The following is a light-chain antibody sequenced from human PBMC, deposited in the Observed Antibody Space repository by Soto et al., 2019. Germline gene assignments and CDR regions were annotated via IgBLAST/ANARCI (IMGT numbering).Light chain of an antibody. CDR3: HQYGSSPGT. J-gene: IGKJ1*01. CDR2: GAS. CDR1: QSVTSNY. Sequence: EIVLTQSPGTLPLSPGERATLSCRASQSVTSNYLAWYQQKPGQAPRLLFFGASIRATGIPDRFSGSGSGTGFTLTISRLEPEDFAVYYCHQYGSSPGTFGPGTKVDIK. V-gene: IGKV3-20*01.